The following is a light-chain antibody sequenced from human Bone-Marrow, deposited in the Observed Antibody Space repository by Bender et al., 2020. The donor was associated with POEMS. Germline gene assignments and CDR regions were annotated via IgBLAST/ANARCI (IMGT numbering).Light chain of an antibody. CDR3: QSYDTSTHKWM. CDR1: SGNIASSF. CDR2: ENN. Sequence: NFMLTQPHSVSESPGKTVTISCTRSSGNIASSFVQWYQQRPGSAPMILIHENNQRISGVPDRFSGSIDTSSNSASLTISGLETEDESDYYCQSYDTSTHKWMFGGGTTLTVL. V-gene: IGLV6-57*04. J-gene: IGLJ3*02.